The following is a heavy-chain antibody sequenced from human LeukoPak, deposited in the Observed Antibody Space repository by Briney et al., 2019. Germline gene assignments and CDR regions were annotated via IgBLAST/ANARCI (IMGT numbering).Heavy chain of an antibody. J-gene: IGHJ4*02. CDR3: AREGERDYYDSSGYYPYYFDY. V-gene: IGHV1-18*01. CDR2: ISAYNGNT. Sequence: ASVKVSCKASGYTFTSYDINWVRQAPGQGLEWMGWISAYNGNTNYAQKLQGRVTMTTDTSTSTAYMELRSLRSDDTAVYYCAREGERDYYDSSGYYPYYFDYWGQGTLVTVSS. CDR1: GYTFTSYD. D-gene: IGHD3-22*01.